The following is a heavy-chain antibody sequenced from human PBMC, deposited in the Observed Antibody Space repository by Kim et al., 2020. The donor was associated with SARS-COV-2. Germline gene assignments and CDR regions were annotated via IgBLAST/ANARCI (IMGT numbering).Heavy chain of an antibody. CDR3: VRDWELGY. Sequence: ASVKVSCKASGYTFTTYYIHWVRQAPRQGLEWMGVIHPSGDTTYAQNFQGRLIMTRDTSTSTVYMELSNLGSEDTAVYYCVRDWELGYWGQGTQVTVSS. CDR1: GYTFTTYY. V-gene: IGHV1-46*01. D-gene: IGHD1-7*01. CDR2: IHPSGDT. J-gene: IGHJ4*02.